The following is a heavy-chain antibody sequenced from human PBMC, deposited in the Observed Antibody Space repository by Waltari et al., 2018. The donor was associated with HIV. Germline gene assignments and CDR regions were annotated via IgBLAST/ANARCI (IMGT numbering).Heavy chain of an antibody. J-gene: IGHJ6*02. D-gene: IGHD3-10*01. CDR3: ARMKRSYGSGQARYFYFGMDV. CDR1: GFSARDNY. V-gene: IGHV3-53*01. Sequence: EVQLVESGGGLVQPGGSLRRSCAASGFSARDNYNSWVRLAPGKGLQWVSVLYNEGRTQYIDSVKGRLTIFRDNSKNALYLQMNSLRVDDTAVYYCARMKRSYGSGQARYFYFGMDVWGQGTTVIVSS. CDR2: LYNEGRT.